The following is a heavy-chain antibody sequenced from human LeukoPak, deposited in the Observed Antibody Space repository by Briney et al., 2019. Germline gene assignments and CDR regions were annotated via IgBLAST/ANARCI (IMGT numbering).Heavy chain of an antibody. Sequence: PGGSLRLSCAASGFTLSNVWMNWVRQAPGKGLEWVANIKQDGSEKYYVDSVKGRFTISRDNAKNSLYLQMNRLRAEDTAEYYCARDIGKQDHYYYGMDVWGQGTTVTVSS. CDR1: GFTLSNVW. J-gene: IGHJ6*02. CDR2: IKQDGSEK. V-gene: IGHV3-7*04. D-gene: IGHD3-10*01. CDR3: ARDIGKQDHYYYGMDV.